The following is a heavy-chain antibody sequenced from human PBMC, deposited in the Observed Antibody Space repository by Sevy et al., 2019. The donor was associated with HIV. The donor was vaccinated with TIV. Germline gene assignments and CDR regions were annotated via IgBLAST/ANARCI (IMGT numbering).Heavy chain of an antibody. CDR2: IWYDGSN. CDR3: ANSWGRYCSGGSCVKGEYYYYGMDV. D-gene: IGHD2-15*01. V-gene: IGHV3-33*06. CDR1: GFSFNTYG. J-gene: IGHJ6*02. Sequence: GGSLRLSCAASGFSFNTYGMHWVRQAPGKGLEWVAVIWYDGSNYADSVKGRFTISRDNSKNKLYLQMNSLRVEDTAVYYCANSWGRYCSGGSCVKGEYYYYGMDVWGQGTTVTVSS.